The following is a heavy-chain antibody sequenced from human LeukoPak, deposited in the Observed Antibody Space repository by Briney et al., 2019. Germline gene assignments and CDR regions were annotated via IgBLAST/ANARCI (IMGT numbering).Heavy chain of an antibody. CDR3: ARDQYCSSTSCDAFDI. D-gene: IGHD2-2*01. V-gene: IGHV3-21*01. CDR1: GFTFSSYS. CDR2: ISSSSSYI. Sequence: PGGSLRLSCVASGFTFSSYSMNWVRQAPGKGLEWVSSISSSSSYIYYADSVKGRFTISRDNAKNSLYLQMNSLRAEDTAVYYCARDQYCSSTSCDAFDIWGQGTMVTVSS. J-gene: IGHJ3*02.